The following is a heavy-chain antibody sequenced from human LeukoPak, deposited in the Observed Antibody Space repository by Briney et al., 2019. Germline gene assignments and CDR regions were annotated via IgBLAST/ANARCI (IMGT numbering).Heavy chain of an antibody. CDR3: AKDLSSRYSSGPDY. CDR1: GFTFSSYG. J-gene: IGHJ4*02. Sequence: GESLRLSCAASGFTFSSYGMHWVRQAPGKGLEWVAVISYDGSNKYYADSVKGRFTISRDNSKNTLYLQMNSLRAEDTAVYYCAKDLSSRYSSGPDYWGQGTLVTVSS. V-gene: IGHV3-30*18. D-gene: IGHD6-25*01. CDR2: ISYDGSNK.